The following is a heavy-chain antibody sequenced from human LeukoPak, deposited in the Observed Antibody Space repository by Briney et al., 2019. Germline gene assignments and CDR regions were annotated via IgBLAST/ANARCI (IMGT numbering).Heavy chain of an antibody. V-gene: IGHV3-30-3*01. D-gene: IGHD6-19*01. Sequence: PGGSLRLSCGVSGFTFRSYAMHWVRQAPGKGLEGVAIISSDGSNTYQADSVKGRFTISRDNSKNTLYLQVSSLRAEDTAVYYCAKGRGASAGYSPDSWGQGTLVTVSS. CDR2: ISSDGSNT. CDR3: AKGRGASAGYSPDS. CDR1: GFTFRSYA. J-gene: IGHJ4*02.